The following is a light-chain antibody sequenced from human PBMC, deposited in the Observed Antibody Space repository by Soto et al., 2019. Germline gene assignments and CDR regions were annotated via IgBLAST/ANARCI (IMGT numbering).Light chain of an antibody. J-gene: IGLJ2*01. CDR1: SSDVGGYNY. V-gene: IGLV2-14*01. CDR3: SSYGGSNNLV. CDR2: EVT. Sequence: QSVLTQPASVSGSPGQSITISCTGTSSDVGGYNYVSWYQQHPGKAPKLIIYEVTNRPSGVSNRLSGSKSGNTASLTISGLQAEDEADYYCSSYGGSNNLVFGGGTKLTVL.